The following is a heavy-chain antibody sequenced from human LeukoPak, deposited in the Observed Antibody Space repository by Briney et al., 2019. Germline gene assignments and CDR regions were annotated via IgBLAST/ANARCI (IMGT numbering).Heavy chain of an antibody. D-gene: IGHD6-13*01. CDR1: GGSFSSYY. CDR2: IYSSGST. V-gene: IGHV4-59*08. J-gene: IGHJ6*03. Sequence: SETLSLTCTVSGGSFSSYYWNWIRQPPGKGLEWIGYIYSSGSTNYNPSLKSRVTIPVDTSNNQFSLKLSSVTAADTDVYYCARHGLPRYSSSWAFTGDYHYMDVWGKGTTDTVSS. CDR3: ARHGLPRYSSSWAFTGDYHYMDV.